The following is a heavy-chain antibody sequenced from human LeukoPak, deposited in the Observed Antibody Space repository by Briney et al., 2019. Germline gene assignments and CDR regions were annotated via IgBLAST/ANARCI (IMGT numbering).Heavy chain of an antibody. D-gene: IGHD3-9*01. J-gene: IGHJ4*02. CDR1: GYTFTCYY. CDR2: INPNSGGT. V-gene: IGHV1-2*02. CDR3: ARSLRYFDWLRFDY. Sequence: ASVKVSCKASGYTFTCYYMHWVRQAPGQGLEWMGWINPNSGGTNYAQKFQGRVTMTRDTSISTAYMELSRLRSDDTAVYYCARSLRYFDWLRFDYRGQGTLVTVSS.